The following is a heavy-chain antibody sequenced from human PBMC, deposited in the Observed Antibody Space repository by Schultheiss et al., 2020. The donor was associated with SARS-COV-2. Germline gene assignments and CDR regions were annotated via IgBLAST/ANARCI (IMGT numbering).Heavy chain of an antibody. CDR1: GGSISNYY. Sequence: SETLSLTCTVSGGSISNYYWAWIRQPPGKGLEWMGSINYSGGTYYHPSLKSRLTMSVDTSKNQFSLKLSSVTAADTAVYYCARGDSTSFDRGWDWGQGTLVTVSS. J-gene: IGHJ4*02. V-gene: IGHV4-39*07. CDR3: ARGDSTSFDRGWD. D-gene: IGHD6-6*01. CDR2: INYSGGT.